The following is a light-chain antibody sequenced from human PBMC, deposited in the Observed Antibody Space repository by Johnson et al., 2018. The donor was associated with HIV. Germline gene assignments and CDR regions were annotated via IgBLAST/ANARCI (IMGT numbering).Light chain of an antibody. V-gene: IGLV1-51*02. Sequence: QSVLKQPPSVSAAPGQKVTISCSGSSSNIGNNYVSWYQQLPGTAPKLLIYENNKRPSGIPDRFSGSKSGTSATLGITGLQTGDEADYYCGTWDSSLSAGVFGTGTTVIVL. CDR2: ENN. J-gene: IGLJ1*01. CDR3: GTWDSSLSAGV. CDR1: SSNIGNNY.